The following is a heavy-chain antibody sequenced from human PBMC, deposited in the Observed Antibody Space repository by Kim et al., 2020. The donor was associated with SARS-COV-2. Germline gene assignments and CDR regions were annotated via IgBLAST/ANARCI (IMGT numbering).Heavy chain of an antibody. J-gene: IGHJ3*02. CDR3: ARLPATYYDFWDEDAFDI. Sequence: ASVKVSCKASGYTFTGYYMHWVRQAPGQGLEWMGRINPNSGGTNYAQKFQGRVTMTRDTSISTAYMELSRLRSDDTAVYYCARLPATYYDFWDEDAFDIWGQGTMVTVSS. CDR2: INPNSGGT. CDR1: GYTFTGYY. V-gene: IGHV1-2*06. D-gene: IGHD3-3*01.